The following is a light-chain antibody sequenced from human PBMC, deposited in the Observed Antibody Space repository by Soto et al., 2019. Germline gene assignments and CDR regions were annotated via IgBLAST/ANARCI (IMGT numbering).Light chain of an antibody. CDR3: QHYDTYSIT. Sequence: DIQMTQSPSTLSGSVGDRVTITCRASQTISTWLAWYQQQPGKAPKLLIYKASLLENGVPSRFSGSGSGTEFTLTIGSLQPDDFATYYCQHYDTYSITFGQGTRLEIK. J-gene: IGKJ5*01. V-gene: IGKV1-5*03. CDR2: KAS. CDR1: QTISTW.